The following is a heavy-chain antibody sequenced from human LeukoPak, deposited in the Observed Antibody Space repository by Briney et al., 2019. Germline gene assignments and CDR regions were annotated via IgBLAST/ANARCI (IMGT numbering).Heavy chain of an antibody. CDR3: AKDFLIDPL. Sequence: PGGSLRLSCAASGFTFSSYGMSWVRQALGKGLEWVSFIGTNSRTTYYGDSVKGRFTISRDNAKNSLYLQMDSLRAEDTAVYYCAKDFLIDPLWGQGTLVTVSS. CDR2: IGTNSRTT. J-gene: IGHJ4*02. CDR1: GFTFSSYG. D-gene: IGHD2-21*01. V-gene: IGHV3-48*01.